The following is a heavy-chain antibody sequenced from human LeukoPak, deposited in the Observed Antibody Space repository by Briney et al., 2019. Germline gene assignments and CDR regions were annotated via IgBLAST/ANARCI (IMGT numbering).Heavy chain of an antibody. CDR3: ARHGGSYSFDY. CDR1: GGSITSYY. J-gene: IGHJ4*02. CDR2: MYNSGST. D-gene: IGHD1-26*01. V-gene: IGHV4-59*08. Sequence: SETLSLTCTVSGGSITSYYWSWIRQPQGKGLEWIGYMYNSGSTIYNSSLKSRVTVSVDTSKNQFSLRLSSVTAADTAVYYCARHGGSYSFDYWGQGTLVTVSS.